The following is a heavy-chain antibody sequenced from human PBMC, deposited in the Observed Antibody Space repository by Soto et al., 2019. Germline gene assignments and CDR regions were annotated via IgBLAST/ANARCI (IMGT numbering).Heavy chain of an antibody. Sequence: PSETLSLTCTVSGGSISSNSYYWGWIRQPPGKGLEWIGTIYYSGSTYYNPSLKSRVTISVDTSNNQFSLKLSSVTAADTAVYYCARGGTVHTAIQQYFDYWGQGTLVTVSS. CDR2: IYYSGST. V-gene: IGHV4-39*01. CDR3: ARGGTVHTAIQQYFDY. J-gene: IGHJ4*02. CDR1: GGSISSNSYY. D-gene: IGHD5-18*01.